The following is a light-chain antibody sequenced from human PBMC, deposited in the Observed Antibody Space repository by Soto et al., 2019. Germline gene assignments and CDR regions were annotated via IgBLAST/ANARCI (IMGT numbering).Light chain of an antibody. CDR3: QQRSNWYT. V-gene: IGKV3-11*01. CDR2: ASS. Sequence: EIVLTQSPDTLSLSPGERATLSCRASQSVGSYLAWCQQKPGQAPRLLIYASSNRATGIPARFSGSGSGIDFTLTISSLEPEDFAVYYCQQRSNWYTFGQGTKLEIK. J-gene: IGKJ2*01. CDR1: QSVGSY.